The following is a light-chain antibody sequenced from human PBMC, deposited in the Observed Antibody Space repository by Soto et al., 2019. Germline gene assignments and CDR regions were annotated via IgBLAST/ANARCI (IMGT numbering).Light chain of an antibody. CDR1: NRDVGGYNY. V-gene: IGLV2-11*01. Sequence: QSVLTQPHSVSGSPGQSVTISCTGTNRDVGGYNYVSWYQQSPGKAPKLLIYGVSERPSGVPDRFSGSKSGSTASLTISGLQAEDEADYYCCSYAATYTYVCGTGTKVTVL. J-gene: IGLJ1*01. CDR2: GVS. CDR3: CSYAATYTYV.